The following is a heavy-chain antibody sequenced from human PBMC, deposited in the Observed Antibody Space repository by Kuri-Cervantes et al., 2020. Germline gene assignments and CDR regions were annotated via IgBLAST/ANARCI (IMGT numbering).Heavy chain of an antibody. Sequence: GGSLRLSCAASGFTFSSYWMSWVRQAPGKGLEWVANIKQDGSEKYYVDSVKGRFTISRDNAKNSLYLQMNSLRAEDTAVYYCARVWSGSYGPFDYWGQGTLVTVSS. D-gene: IGHD1-26*01. J-gene: IGHJ4*02. V-gene: IGHV3-7*01. CDR1: GFTFSSYW. CDR3: ARVWSGSYGPFDY. CDR2: IKQDGSEK.